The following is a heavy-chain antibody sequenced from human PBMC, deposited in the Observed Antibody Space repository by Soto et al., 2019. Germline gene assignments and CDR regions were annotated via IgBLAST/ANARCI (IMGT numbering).Heavy chain of an antibody. CDR1: GFTFSSYG. J-gene: IGHJ4*02. Sequence: GGSLRLSCAASGFTFSSYGMHWVRQAPGKGLEWVAVISYDGSNKYYADSVKGRFTISRDNSKNTLYLQMNSLRAEDTAVYYCASWGYYDSSGYSFDYWGQGTLVTVSS. CDR2: ISYDGSNK. V-gene: IGHV3-30*03. CDR3: ASWGYYDSSGYSFDY. D-gene: IGHD3-22*01.